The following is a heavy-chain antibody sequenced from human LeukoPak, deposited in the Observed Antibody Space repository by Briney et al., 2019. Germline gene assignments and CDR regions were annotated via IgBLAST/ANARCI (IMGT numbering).Heavy chain of an antibody. D-gene: IGHD1/OR15-1a*01. CDR3: ARDDGTIDY. V-gene: IGHV3-7*03. CDR1: GFSFSGHW. J-gene: IGHJ4*02. Sequence: GGSLRLSCAASGFSFSGHWMNWVRQAPGKGLEWVANIKQDGSEKSYVDSVKGRFTISRDNAKNSLYLQMNSLRAEDTAVYYCARDDGTIDYWGQGTLVTVSS. CDR2: IKQDGSEK.